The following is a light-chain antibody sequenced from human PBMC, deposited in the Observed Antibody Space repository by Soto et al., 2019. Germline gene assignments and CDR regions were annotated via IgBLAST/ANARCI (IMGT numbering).Light chain of an antibody. V-gene: IGLV1-47*02. J-gene: IGLJ1*01. CDR1: SSNIGGTNY. CDR2: SNN. CDR3: FSFTTTSTHV. Sequence: QAVVTQPPSASGTPGQRVFISCSGSSSNIGGTNYAYWYQQLPGAAPKLLMHSNNLRPSGVPERISGSKSGTSASLAISGLQVEDEAEYFCFSFTTTSTHVFGTGTKLTVL.